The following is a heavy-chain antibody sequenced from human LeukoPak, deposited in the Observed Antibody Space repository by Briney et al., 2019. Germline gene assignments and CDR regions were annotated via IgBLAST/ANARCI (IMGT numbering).Heavy chain of an antibody. Sequence: SVKVSCKASGGTFSSYAISWVRQAPGQGLEWMGRIIPILGIANYAQKFQGRVTITADKSTSTAYMELSSLRSEDTAVYHCARDCSSTSCHSTVDYWGQGTLVTVSS. J-gene: IGHJ4*02. D-gene: IGHD2-2*01. CDR2: IIPILGIA. V-gene: IGHV1-69*04. CDR1: GGTFSSYA. CDR3: ARDCSSTSCHSTVDY.